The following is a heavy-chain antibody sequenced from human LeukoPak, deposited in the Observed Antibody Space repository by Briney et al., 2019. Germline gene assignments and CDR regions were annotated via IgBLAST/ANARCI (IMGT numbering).Heavy chain of an antibody. V-gene: IGHV1-2*06. D-gene: IGHD3-22*01. CDR3: ARDYYDSSGSEDFDY. CDR1: GYTFTGYY. Sequence: GASVKVSCKASGYTFTGYYMHWVRQAPGQGLEWMGRINPNSGGTNYAQKFQGGVTMTRDTSISTAYMELSRLRSDDTAVYYCARDYYDSSGSEDFDYWGQGTLVTVSS. CDR2: INPNSGGT. J-gene: IGHJ4*02.